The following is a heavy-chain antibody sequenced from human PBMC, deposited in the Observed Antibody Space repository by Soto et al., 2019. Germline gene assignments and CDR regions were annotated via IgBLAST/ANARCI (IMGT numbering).Heavy chain of an antibody. D-gene: IGHD5-12*01. CDR1: GGTFSSYA. V-gene: IGHV1-69*01. J-gene: IGHJ6*02. CDR3: ARDDYSRVGMDV. CDR2: IIPIFGTA. Sequence: QVQLVQSGAEVKKPGSSVKVFCKASGGTFSSYAISWVRQAPGQGLEWMGGIIPIFGTANYAQKFQGRVRITADDSTSTACMELSSLRSEDTAVYYCARDDYSRVGMDVWGQGTTVTVS.